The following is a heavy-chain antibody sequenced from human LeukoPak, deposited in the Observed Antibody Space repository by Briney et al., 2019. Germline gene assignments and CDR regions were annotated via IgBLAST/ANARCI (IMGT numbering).Heavy chain of an antibody. CDR2: NSSTSRTL. Sequence: GGPQRLSCAASRFSFSTYSTNWLRHAPGKALECVSYNSSTSRTLFYAGSVKGRFTISRDNAKNSLYLQMSSLSDEDTAVYFCARDPHSGSDNFYFDYWGHGTLVTVSS. CDR1: RFSFSTYS. D-gene: IGHD1-26*01. CDR3: ARDPHSGSDNFYFDY. J-gene: IGHJ4*01. V-gene: IGHV3-48*02.